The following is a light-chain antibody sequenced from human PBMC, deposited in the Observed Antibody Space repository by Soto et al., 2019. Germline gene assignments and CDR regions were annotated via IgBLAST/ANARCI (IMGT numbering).Light chain of an antibody. CDR2: KAS. CDR3: QQYSSYPYT. J-gene: IGKJ2*01. V-gene: IGKV1-5*03. Sequence: DIQMTQSPSTLSASGGDRVTITCRASQSISGWLAWYQQKAGKAPKLLIYKASTLESAVPSRFSGSGSGTEFTLTISSLQPDDSATYYCQQYSSYPYTFGRGTKVDIK. CDR1: QSISGW.